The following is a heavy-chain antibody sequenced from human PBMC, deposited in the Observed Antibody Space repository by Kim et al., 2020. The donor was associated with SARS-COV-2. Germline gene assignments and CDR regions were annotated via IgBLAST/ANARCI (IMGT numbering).Heavy chain of an antibody. CDR3: TRGLMTTDY. CDR1: GYRFTSYW. J-gene: IGHJ4*02. Sequence: GESLKISCKGSGYRFTSYWINWVRQMPGKGLEWMGRIDPTDSETNYSPSFQGHVTISADKSISTAYLQWSSLKASDTAMYYCTRGLMTTDYWGQGTLVTVSS. V-gene: IGHV5-10-1*01. CDR2: IDPTDSET.